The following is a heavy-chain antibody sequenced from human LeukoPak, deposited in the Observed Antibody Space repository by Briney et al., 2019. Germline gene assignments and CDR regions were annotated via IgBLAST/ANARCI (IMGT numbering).Heavy chain of an antibody. D-gene: IGHD3-22*01. CDR1: GFTFSSYD. Sequence: GGSLRLSCAASGFTFSSYDMHSVRQATGKGLEWVSAIGTAGDTYYPGSVKGRFTISRENAKNSLYLQMNSLRAGDTAVYYCARGLHYYDSSGYYFFDYWGQGTLVTVSS. CDR3: ARGLHYYDSSGYYFFDY. CDR2: IGTAGDT. V-gene: IGHV3-13*01. J-gene: IGHJ4*02.